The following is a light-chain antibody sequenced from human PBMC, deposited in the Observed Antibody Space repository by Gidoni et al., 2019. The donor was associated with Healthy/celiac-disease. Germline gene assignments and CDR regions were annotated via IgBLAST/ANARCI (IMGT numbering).Light chain of an antibody. V-gene: IGLV2-8*01. CDR3: SSYAGSNDVV. J-gene: IGLJ2*01. CDR1: SSDVGGYNY. Sequence: QSPLTQPPSASGPPGQSVTVSCTGTSSDVGGYNYVSWYQQHPGKAPKLIIYEVTKRPSGVPDRFSGSKSGNTASLTVSGLQAEDEADYYCSSYAGSNDVVFGGGTKLTVL. CDR2: EVT.